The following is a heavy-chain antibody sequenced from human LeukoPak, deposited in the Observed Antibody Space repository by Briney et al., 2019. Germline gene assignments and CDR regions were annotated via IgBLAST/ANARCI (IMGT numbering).Heavy chain of an antibody. CDR3: ARAAGSSWFYPFDY. V-gene: IGHV3-53*01. Sequence: GGSLRLSCAASGFTVSSNYMSWVRQAPGKGLEWVSVIYSGGSTHYADSVKGRFTVSRDNSKNTLYLQMNSLRAEDTAVYYCARAAGSSWFYPFDYWGQGTLVTVSS. CDR1: GFTVSSNY. CDR2: IYSGGST. J-gene: IGHJ4*02. D-gene: IGHD6-13*01.